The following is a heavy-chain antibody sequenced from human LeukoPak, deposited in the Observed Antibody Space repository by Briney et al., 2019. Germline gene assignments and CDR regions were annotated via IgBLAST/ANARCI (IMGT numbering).Heavy chain of an antibody. Sequence: PSETLSLTCTVSGGSISSGGYYWSWIRQHRGKGLEWIGYIYYSGSTYYNPSLKSRVTISVDTSKNQFSLKLSSVTAADTAVYYCARAHQLRSGSANWGQGTLVTVSS. CDR2: IYYSGST. J-gene: IGHJ4*02. V-gene: IGHV4-31*03. CDR1: GGSISSGGYY. CDR3: ARAHQLRSGSAN. D-gene: IGHD4-17*01.